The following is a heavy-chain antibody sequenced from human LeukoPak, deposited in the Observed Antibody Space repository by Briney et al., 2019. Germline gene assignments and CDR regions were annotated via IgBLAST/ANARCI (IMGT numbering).Heavy chain of an antibody. D-gene: IGHD4-17*01. J-gene: IGHJ2*01. Sequence: ASVKVSCKAPGYTFTGYYMHWVRQAPGQGLEWMGWINPNSGGTNYAQKFQGRVTMTRDTSISTAYMELSRLRSDDTAVYYCTVTTWANWYFDLWGRGTLVTVSS. CDR2: INPNSGGT. V-gene: IGHV1-2*02. CDR1: GYTFTGYY. CDR3: TVTTWANWYFDL.